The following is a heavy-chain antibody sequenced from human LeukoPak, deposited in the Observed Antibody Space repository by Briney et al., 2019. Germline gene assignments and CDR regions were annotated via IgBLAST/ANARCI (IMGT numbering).Heavy chain of an antibody. Sequence: PGGSLRLSCAASGFTVSSNYMSWVRQAPGKGLEWVANIKQDGSEEYYVDSVKGRFTISRDNAKNSLYLQMNSLRAEDTAVYYCARDGFNYYDSSGDYWGQGTLVTVSS. J-gene: IGHJ4*02. D-gene: IGHD3-22*01. CDR2: IKQDGSEE. V-gene: IGHV3-7*01. CDR1: GFTVSSNY. CDR3: ARDGFNYYDSSGDY.